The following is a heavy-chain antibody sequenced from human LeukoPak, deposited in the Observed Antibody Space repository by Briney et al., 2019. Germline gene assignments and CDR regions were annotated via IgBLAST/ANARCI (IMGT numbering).Heavy chain of an antibody. J-gene: IGHJ4*02. D-gene: IGHD3-22*01. CDR3: ARDGGVEYYDSSNYYDY. CDR1: GFTFSGHS. V-gene: IGHV3-21*01. CDR2: ISSISSYI. Sequence: GRSLSLSCAASGFTFSGHSMNWVREAPAKGLEWVSSISSISSYIYYADSVKGRYTISRDNAKISLYLQMNSLRAEDTAVYYCARDGGVEYYDSSNYYDYWGQGTLATVSS.